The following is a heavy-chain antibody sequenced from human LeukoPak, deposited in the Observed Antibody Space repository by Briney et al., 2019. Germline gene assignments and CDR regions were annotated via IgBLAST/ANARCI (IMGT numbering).Heavy chain of an antibody. V-gene: IGHV4-39*02. CDR2: IYYSGST. CDR3: ARDIVVVTATRNYYYYMAV. Sequence: SETLSLTCTVSGGSISSSSYYWGWIRQPPGKGLEWIGSIYYSGSTYYNPSLKSRVTISVDTSKNQFSLKLSSVTAADTAVYYCARDIVVVTATRNYYYYMAVWGKGTTVTISS. J-gene: IGHJ6*03. CDR1: GGSISSSSYY. D-gene: IGHD2-21*02.